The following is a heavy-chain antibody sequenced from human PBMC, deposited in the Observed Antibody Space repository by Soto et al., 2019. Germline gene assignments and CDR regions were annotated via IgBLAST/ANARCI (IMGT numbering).Heavy chain of an antibody. J-gene: IGHJ4*02. Sequence: QITLKESGPTLVKPTQTLTLTCTFSGFSLSTSGVGVGWIRQPPGKALEWLALIYWDDDKRYSPSLKSRLTNTKDTPKNQVVLTMTHMDPVDTATFFCAHRGWERLGYWGQGTLVTGSS. CDR2: IYWDDDK. CDR3: AHRGWERLGY. D-gene: IGHD1-26*01. CDR1: GFSLSTSGVG. V-gene: IGHV2-5*02.